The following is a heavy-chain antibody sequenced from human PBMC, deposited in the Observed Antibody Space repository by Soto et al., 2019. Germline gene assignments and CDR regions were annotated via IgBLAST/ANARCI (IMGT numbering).Heavy chain of an antibody. Sequence: NPSETLALTCAVYGGSFSGYYWTGIRQPPGTGLEWIGEINHSGSTNYNPSLKSRVTISVDTSKNQFSLKLTSVTAADTAVYNCARDKITGLFDYWGQGTLVTVS. CDR2: INHSGST. V-gene: IGHV4-34*01. CDR3: ARDKITGLFDY. D-gene: IGHD2-8*02. CDR1: GGSFSGYY. J-gene: IGHJ4*02.